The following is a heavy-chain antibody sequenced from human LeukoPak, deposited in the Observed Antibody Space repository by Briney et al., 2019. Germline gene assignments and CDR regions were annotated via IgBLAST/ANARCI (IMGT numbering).Heavy chain of an antibody. CDR2: IYYSGST. CDR3: ARAVFYGSGSPNYYYMDV. CDR1: GYSISSGYY. V-gene: IGHV4-61*01. J-gene: IGHJ6*03. Sequence: PSETLSLTCTVSGYSISSGYYWSWVRQPPGKGLEWIGYIYYSGSTNYSPSLKSRVSISVDTSKNQFSLKLSSVTAADTAVYYCARAVFYGSGSPNYYYMDVWGKGTTVTISS. D-gene: IGHD3-10*01.